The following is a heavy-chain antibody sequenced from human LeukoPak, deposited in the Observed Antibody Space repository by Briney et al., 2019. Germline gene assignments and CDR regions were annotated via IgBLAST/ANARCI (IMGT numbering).Heavy chain of an antibody. D-gene: IGHD2-2*02. CDR3: AGGTDIVVVPAAIPADY. J-gene: IGHJ4*02. CDR1: GGSISSYY. Sequence: SETLSLTCTVSGGSISSYYWSWIRQPPGKGLEWIGYIYYSGSTNYNPSLKSRVTISVDTSKNQFSLKLSSVTAADTAVYYCAGGTDIVVVPAAIPADYWGQGTLVTVSS. V-gene: IGHV4-59*12. CDR2: IYYSGST.